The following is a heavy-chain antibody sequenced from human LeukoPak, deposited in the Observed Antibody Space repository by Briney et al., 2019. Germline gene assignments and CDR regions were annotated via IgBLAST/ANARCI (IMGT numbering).Heavy chain of an antibody. D-gene: IGHD4-17*01. CDR1: GFTFSRFS. CDR3: AKDPNGDYIGTFDI. CDR2: VSSSSGTI. V-gene: IGHV3-48*01. J-gene: IGHJ3*02. Sequence: PGGSLRLSCAASGFTFSRFSMNWVRQAPGKGLEWVSYVSSSSGTIYYAASVQGRFTISRDNSKNTLYLQMNSLRAEDAAVYYCAKDPNGDYIGTFDIWGQGTMVTVSS.